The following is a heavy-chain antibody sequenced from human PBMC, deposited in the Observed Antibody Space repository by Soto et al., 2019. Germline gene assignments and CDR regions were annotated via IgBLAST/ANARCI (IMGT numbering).Heavy chain of an antibody. Sequence: QVQLQESGPGLVEPSQTLSLTCTVSGGSIRGEGYYWSWIRQYSGRGLEWIGYIHYSGSTYSNPSLKSRVNISVDTSKTQFFLKLTSVTAADTAVYYCARAWTATAGWANWFDRWGQGTLVTVSS. CDR3: ARAWTATAGWANWFDR. CDR2: IHYSGST. J-gene: IGHJ5*02. CDR1: GGSIRGEGYY. V-gene: IGHV4-31*03. D-gene: IGHD6-13*01.